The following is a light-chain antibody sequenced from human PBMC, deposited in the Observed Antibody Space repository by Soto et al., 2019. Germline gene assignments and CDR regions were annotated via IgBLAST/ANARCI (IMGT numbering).Light chain of an antibody. Sequence: QAVVTQPPSVSGAPGQRVTISCTGSSSNIGAGHDVHWYQQLPGTAPKLLIYGNGNRPSGVPDRFSGSKSGTSASLAITGLLAEDEADYYCQSYDSSLSGSEVFGTGTKLTV. J-gene: IGLJ1*01. CDR2: GNG. CDR3: QSYDSSLSGSEV. CDR1: SSNIGAGHD. V-gene: IGLV1-40*01.